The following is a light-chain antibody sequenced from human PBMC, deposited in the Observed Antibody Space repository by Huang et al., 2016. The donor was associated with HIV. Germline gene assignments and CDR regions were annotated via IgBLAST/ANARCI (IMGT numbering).Light chain of an antibody. J-gene: IGKJ3*01. CDR3: QQSYTTPPD. CDR2: AAS. Sequence: DIQMTQSPSSLSASVGDRVAITCRASQSISTYLNWYQQKPGKAPKLLIYAASTLQSGGPARFSGSGSGTDFILTISSLQPEDFATYYCQQSYTTPPDFGPGTKVDMK. V-gene: IGKV1-39*01. CDR1: QSISTY.